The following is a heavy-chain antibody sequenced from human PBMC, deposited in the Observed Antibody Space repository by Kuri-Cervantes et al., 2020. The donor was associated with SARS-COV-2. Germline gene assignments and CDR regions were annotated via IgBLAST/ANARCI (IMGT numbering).Heavy chain of an antibody. J-gene: IGHJ4*02. CDR2: ITHSSSYI. Sequence: GESLRLSCAASAFPFSTYSMHWVRQAPGKGLEWVSYITHSSSYIYYADSVKGRFTISRDNAKNSLYLQMNSLRVEDTAVYYCASDCSTTSCYPYWGQGTLVTVSS. D-gene: IGHD2-2*01. V-gene: IGHV3-21*04. CDR1: AFPFSTYS. CDR3: ASDCSTTSCYPY.